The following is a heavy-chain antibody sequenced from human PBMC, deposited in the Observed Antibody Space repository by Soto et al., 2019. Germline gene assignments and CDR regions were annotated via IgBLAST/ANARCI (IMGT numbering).Heavy chain of an antibody. CDR3: ARGARGISPFDY. CDR2: ISAYSGNT. D-gene: IGHD1-1*01. CDR1: GYTFISYG. V-gene: IGHV1-18*01. J-gene: IGHJ4*02. Sequence: ASVKVSCKASGYTFISYGISWVRQAPGQGLEWMGWISAYSGNTNYAQKLQGRVTMTTDTSTSTAYMELRSLRSDDTAVYYCARGARGISPFDYWGQGTLVTVSS.